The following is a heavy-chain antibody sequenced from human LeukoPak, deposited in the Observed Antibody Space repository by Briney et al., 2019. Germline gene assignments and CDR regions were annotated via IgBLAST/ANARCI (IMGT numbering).Heavy chain of an antibody. D-gene: IGHD2-15*01. CDR2: IYYGGTT. V-gene: IGHV4-59*01. J-gene: IGHJ5*02. CDR1: GGSITSYY. Sequence: PSETPSLTCTVSGGSITSYYWSWIRQPPGKGLEWIGYIYYGGTTNYNPSLKSRVTISVDTSKNQFSLKVNSVTAADTAVYYCVRSKSGAYGWFDPWGQGTLVTVSS. CDR3: VRSKSGAYGWFDP.